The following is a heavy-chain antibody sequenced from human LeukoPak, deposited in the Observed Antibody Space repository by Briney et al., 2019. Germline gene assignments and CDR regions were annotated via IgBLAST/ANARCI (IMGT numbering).Heavy chain of an antibody. J-gene: IGHJ4*02. Sequence: TGGSLRLSCAASGFTFSSYGMHWVRQAPGKGLEWVAFIRYDGSNKYYADSVKGRFTISRDNSKNTLYLQMNSLRAEDTAVYYCAGHYYGSGSYGDYWGQGTLVTVSS. CDR1: GFTFSSYG. CDR2: IRYDGSNK. D-gene: IGHD3-10*01. CDR3: AGHYYGSGSYGDY. V-gene: IGHV3-30*02.